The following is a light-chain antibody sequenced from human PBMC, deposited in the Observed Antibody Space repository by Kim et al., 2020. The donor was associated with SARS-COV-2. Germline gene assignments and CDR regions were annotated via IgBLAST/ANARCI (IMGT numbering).Light chain of an antibody. V-gene: IGKV3-20*01. J-gene: IGKJ4*01. CDR1: QSVSSSY. Sequence: DIEMTQSPGTLSSSLGERATLTCRASQSVSSSYLAWYQQKPGQAPRLLISGASSRATGIPDRFSGSGSASDFTLTISRLEPEDSAVYYCQQRLTLVGGTKGEIK. CDR3: QQRLT. CDR2: GAS.